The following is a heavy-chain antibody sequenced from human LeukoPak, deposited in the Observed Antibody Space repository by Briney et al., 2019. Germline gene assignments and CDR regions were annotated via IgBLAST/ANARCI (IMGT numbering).Heavy chain of an antibody. D-gene: IGHD6-19*01. CDR3: ATGHSTGYHYWFDP. V-gene: IGHV1-24*01. CDR2: FDHENGET. Sequence: ASVKVSCKCSGSALSDLSMQWVRQVPGKGLEWMGGFDHENGETMYAQKFQGRVIMTDDTYTDTAYMDLTSLRYEDTAVYYCATGHSTGYHYWFDPWGQGTLVTVSS. CDR1: GSALSDLS. J-gene: IGHJ5*02.